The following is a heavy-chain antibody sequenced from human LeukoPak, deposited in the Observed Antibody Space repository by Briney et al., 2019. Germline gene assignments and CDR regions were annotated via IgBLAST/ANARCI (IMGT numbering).Heavy chain of an antibody. CDR2: INPSGGST. Sequence: ASVKVSCKASGYTFTSYYMHWVRQAPGQGLEWMGIINPSGGSTSYAQKFQGRVTMTRNTSISTAYMELSSLRSEDTAVYYCARTYDILTGYHDYWGQGTLVTVSS. J-gene: IGHJ4*02. V-gene: IGHV1-46*01. CDR3: ARTYDILTGYHDY. CDR1: GYTFTSYY. D-gene: IGHD3-9*01.